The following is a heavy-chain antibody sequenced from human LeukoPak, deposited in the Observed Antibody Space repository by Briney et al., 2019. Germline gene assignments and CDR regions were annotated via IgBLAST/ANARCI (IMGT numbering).Heavy chain of an antibody. J-gene: IGHJ4*02. CDR3: AKGPGGYPDY. CDR1: GGSFSGYY. Sequence: KASETLSLTCAVYGGSFSGYYWSWIRQPPGKGLEWIGEINHSGSTNYNPSLKSRVTISVDTSKNQFSLKLSSVTAADTAVYYCAKGPGGYPDYWGQGTLVTVSS. V-gene: IGHV4-34*01. CDR2: INHSGST. D-gene: IGHD2-15*01.